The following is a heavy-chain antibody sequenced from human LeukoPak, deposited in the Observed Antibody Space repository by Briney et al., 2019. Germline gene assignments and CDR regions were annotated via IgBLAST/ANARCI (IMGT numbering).Heavy chain of an antibody. J-gene: IGHJ5*02. CDR3: ARVQSRLSWFDP. Sequence: SETLSLTCTVSGGSISGTSYYWGWIRQPPGKGLECIGRIYYIGGTSYNPSLKSRVPISVDTSKNQFSLKLSSVTAGEPGVYYCARVQSRLSWFDPWGQGTLVTVSS. V-gene: IGHV4-39*07. CDR1: GGSISGTSYY. CDR2: IYYIGGT.